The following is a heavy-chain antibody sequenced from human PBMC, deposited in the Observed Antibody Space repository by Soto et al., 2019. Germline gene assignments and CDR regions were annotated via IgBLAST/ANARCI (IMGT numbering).Heavy chain of an antibody. Sequence: PSETLSLTCSVSGGSISGSYWSWIRQSPGKGLEWLGYVYYSGSTYYNPSLKSRVTISVDTSKNQFSLKLSSVTAADTAVYYCARQGNIAADFDYWGQGTLVTVSS. J-gene: IGHJ4*02. CDR2: VYYSGST. V-gene: IGHV4-59*04. CDR3: ARQGNIAADFDY. CDR1: GGSISGSY. D-gene: IGHD6-13*01.